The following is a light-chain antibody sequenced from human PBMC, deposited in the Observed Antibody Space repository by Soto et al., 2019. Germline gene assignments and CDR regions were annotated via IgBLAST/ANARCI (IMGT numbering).Light chain of an antibody. J-gene: IGKJ1*01. V-gene: IGKV3D-15*01. CDR3: QQYGSSPPT. Sequence: IVMSQSPATLSVTPGERATLSCKASQSISRYLAWYQQKPGQGPRLLIYGASSRATGTPARFSGSGSGTDFTLTINSLQSEDFALYYCQQYGSSPPTFGQGTKVDI. CDR1: QSISRY. CDR2: GAS.